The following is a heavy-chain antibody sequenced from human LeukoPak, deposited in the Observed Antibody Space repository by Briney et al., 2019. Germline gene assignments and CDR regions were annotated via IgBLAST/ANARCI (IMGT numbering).Heavy chain of an antibody. D-gene: IGHD4-17*01. CDR3: ARNQRDYLFDY. CDR1: GGSVSTSSYY. Sequence: SETLSLTCTVSGGSVSTSSYYWGWIRQPPGRGLEWIGSIYYSGNTYYNPSLKSRVTISVDTSKNQFSLKLSSVTAADTAVYYCARNQRDYLFDYWGQGTLVTVSS. J-gene: IGHJ4*02. V-gene: IGHV4-39*01. CDR2: IYYSGNT.